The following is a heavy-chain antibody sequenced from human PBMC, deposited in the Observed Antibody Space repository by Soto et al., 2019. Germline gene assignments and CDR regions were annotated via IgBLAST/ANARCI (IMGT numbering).Heavy chain of an antibody. D-gene: IGHD4-17*01. CDR2: ISYSGAT. CDR1: GGSISSYY. CDR3: ARDGEVTTDDYHYVMDV. V-gene: IGHV4-59*01. Sequence: SETLSLTCMVSGGSISSYYWSWIRQPPGKGLEWIGYISYSGATNYNASHKSRVTISSDTSKNQFSLRMSSVTAADTAVYYCARDGEVTTDDYHYVMDVWGQGTTVT. J-gene: IGHJ6*02.